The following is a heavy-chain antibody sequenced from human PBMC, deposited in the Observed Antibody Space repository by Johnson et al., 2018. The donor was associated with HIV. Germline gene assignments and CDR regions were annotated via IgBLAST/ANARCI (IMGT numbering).Heavy chain of an antibody. D-gene: IGHD5-18*01. CDR2: ISFAGTKK. CDR1: QFTFSNYG. V-gene: IGHV3-30*03. Sequence: VQLVESGGGVVQPGRSLRLSCAASQFTFSNYGMHWVGQAPGKGLEWVAAISFAGTKKHYADSVKGRFTISRDNSKNTLYLQMNSLRTEDTAVYYCARGFEDTAMGDDAFDIWGQGTMVTVSS. J-gene: IGHJ3*02. CDR3: ARGFEDTAMGDDAFDI.